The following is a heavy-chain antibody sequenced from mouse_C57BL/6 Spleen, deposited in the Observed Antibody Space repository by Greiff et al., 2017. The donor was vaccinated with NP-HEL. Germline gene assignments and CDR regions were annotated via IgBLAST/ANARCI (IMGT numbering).Heavy chain of an antibody. D-gene: IGHD1-1*01. CDR3: ARLTTVVQYYYAMDY. CDR2: INPSTGGT. Sequence: VQLKQSGPELVKPGASVKISCKASGYSFTGYYMNWVKQSPEKSLEWIGEINPSTGGTTYNQKFKAKATLTVDKSSSTAYMQLKSLTSEDSAVYYCARLTTVVQYYYAMDYWGQGTSVTVSS. V-gene: IGHV1-42*01. CDR1: GYSFTGYY. J-gene: IGHJ4*01.